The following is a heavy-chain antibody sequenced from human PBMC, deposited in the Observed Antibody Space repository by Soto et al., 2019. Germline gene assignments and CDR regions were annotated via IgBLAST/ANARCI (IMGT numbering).Heavy chain of an antibody. CDR2: IKSKTDGGTT. Sequence: VQLVESGGGLVQPGGSLRLSCAASGITFTNVWMTWVRQAPGKGLEWVGRIKSKTDGGTTEYTAPVKGRFTISRDDSKNTLYLQMNSLKTEDTAVYFCTTYSSGWYWGQGTLVTVSS. CDR3: TTYSSGWY. J-gene: IGHJ4*02. V-gene: IGHV3-15*01. CDR1: GITFTNVW. D-gene: IGHD6-19*01.